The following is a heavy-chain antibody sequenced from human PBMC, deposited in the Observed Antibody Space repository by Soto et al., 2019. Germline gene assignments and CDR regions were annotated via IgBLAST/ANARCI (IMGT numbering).Heavy chain of an antibody. Sequence: SVKVSCKAAGGTFSSYARSCVRKAPGQGLEWMGGIIPIFGTANYAQKFQGRVTITADESTSTAYMELSSLRSEHTAVYYCARSRLELRWDFLNYWGQGTLVSISS. V-gene: IGHV1-69*13. CDR1: GGTFSSYA. D-gene: IGHD1-7*01. CDR3: ARSRLELRWDFLNY. CDR2: IIPIFGTA. J-gene: IGHJ4*02.